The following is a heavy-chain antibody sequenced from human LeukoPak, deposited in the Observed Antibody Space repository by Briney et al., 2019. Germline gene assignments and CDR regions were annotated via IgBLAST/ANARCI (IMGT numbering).Heavy chain of an antibody. J-gene: IGHJ4*02. CDR2: ISSSSSYI. CDR1: GFTFSTYT. V-gene: IGHV3-21*01. Sequence: PGGSLRLSCAASGFTFSTYTMNWVRQAPGKGLEWVSSISSSSSYIYYADSVKGRLTISRDNAKNSLYLQMNSLRAEDTAVYYCARGLGSSGEIDYWGQGTLVTVSS. D-gene: IGHD3-10*01. CDR3: ARGLGSSGEIDY.